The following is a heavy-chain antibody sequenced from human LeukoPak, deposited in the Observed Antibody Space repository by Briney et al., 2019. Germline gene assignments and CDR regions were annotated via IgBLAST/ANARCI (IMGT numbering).Heavy chain of an antibody. CDR3: VRGAEKSERVYYFDY. CDR1: GFTFDDYG. V-gene: IGHV3-9*01. D-gene: IGHD6-13*01. Sequence: PGRSLRLSCAGSGFTFDDYGMHWVRQVPGKGLEWVSSISWNSRGKVYVDSVKGRFTISRDNAKNSLHLQTNSLRREDTAVYCCVRGAEKSERVYYFDYWGQGTLVTVSS. J-gene: IGHJ4*02. CDR2: ISWNSRGK.